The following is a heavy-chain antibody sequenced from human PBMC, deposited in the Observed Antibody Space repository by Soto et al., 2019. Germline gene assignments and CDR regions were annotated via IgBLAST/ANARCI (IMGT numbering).Heavy chain of an antibody. CDR3: ARVRALPQAPHAFDI. CDR2: INPSGGST. Sequence: QVQLVQSGAEVKKPGASVKVSCKASGYTFTSYYMHWVRQAPGQGLEWMGIINPSGGSTSYAQKFQGRVTMTRDTSTSTVYMELSSLRSEDTAVYYCARVRALPQAPHAFDIWGQGTMVTVSS. J-gene: IGHJ3*02. V-gene: IGHV1-46*03. CDR1: GYTFTSYY.